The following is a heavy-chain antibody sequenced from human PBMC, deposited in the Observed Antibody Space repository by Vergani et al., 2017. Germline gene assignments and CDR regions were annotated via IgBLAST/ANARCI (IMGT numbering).Heavy chain of an antibody. D-gene: IGHD1-26*01. V-gene: IGHV4-61*02. Sequence: QVHLNEAGPGLVKPSQTLSLTCSVSGGSTTSGGFYWSWIRQPAGKGLEWIGRIHTTGITKYNPSLESRVTMSVDTSNNQFSLRLSSVTAADTAVYYCARSRMGTTVFDFWGQGILVTVSS. J-gene: IGHJ4*02. CDR3: ARSRMGTTVFDF. CDR2: IHTTGIT. CDR1: GGSTTSGGFY.